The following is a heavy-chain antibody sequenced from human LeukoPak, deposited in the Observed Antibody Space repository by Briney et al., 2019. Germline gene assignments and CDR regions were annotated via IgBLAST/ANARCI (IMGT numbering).Heavy chain of an antibody. Sequence: PSETLSLTCTVSGGSISSGSYYWSWIRQPPGKGLEWIGYVYYTGITKYNPSLKSRVTLSVDTSKNQVSLKLTSVTAADTAVYYCAGTEYGGNSSLDFWGQGTLVTVSS. CDR3: AGTEYGGNSSLDF. D-gene: IGHD4-23*01. CDR2: VYYTGIT. J-gene: IGHJ4*02. CDR1: GGSISSGSYY. V-gene: IGHV4-61*01.